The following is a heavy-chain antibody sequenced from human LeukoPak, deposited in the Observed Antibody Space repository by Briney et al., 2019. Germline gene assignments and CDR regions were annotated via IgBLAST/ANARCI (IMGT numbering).Heavy chain of an antibody. Sequence: PGGSLRLSCAASGFTFSSYCMNWVRQDPGKGLEWVSSISSSSSYIYYADSVKGRFTISRDNAKNSLYLQMNSLRAEDTAVYYCALTNAQGPHSSSWHSIDYWGQGTLVTVSS. CDR3: ALTNAQGPHSSSWHSIDY. J-gene: IGHJ4*02. V-gene: IGHV3-21*01. CDR1: GFTFSSYC. CDR2: ISSSSSYI. D-gene: IGHD6-13*01.